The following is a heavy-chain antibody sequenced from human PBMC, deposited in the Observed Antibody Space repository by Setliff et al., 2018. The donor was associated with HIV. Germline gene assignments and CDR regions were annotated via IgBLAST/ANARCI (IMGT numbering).Heavy chain of an antibody. D-gene: IGHD2-21*01. J-gene: IGHJ2*01. Sequence: SETLSLTCAVYGGSFSGYYWSWIRQAPGKGLEWIGTIYHSGSTYYNPSLKSRVTISVDTSKNQFSLRLSSVTAADSAVYYCARRRETIVVVIGIPNWYFDLWGRGTLVTVSS. CDR1: GGSFSGYY. V-gene: IGHV4-34*01. CDR2: IYHSGST. CDR3: ARRRETIVVVIGIPNWYFDL.